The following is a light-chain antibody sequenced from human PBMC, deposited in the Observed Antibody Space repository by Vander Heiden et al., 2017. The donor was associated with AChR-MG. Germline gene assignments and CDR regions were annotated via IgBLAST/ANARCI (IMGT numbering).Light chain of an antibody. CDR1: SSNIGSNT. J-gene: IGLJ2*01. CDR2: TND. V-gene: IGLV1-44*01. CDR3: ASWDDSLNGWV. Sequence: QSVLTQPPSASGTPGQRITISCSGSSSNIGSNTVNWYQQVPGTAPKLRIYTNDQRPSGVPDRFSGSKSRTSASLAISGLQSEDEADYYCASWDDSLNGWVFGGGTKLTVL.